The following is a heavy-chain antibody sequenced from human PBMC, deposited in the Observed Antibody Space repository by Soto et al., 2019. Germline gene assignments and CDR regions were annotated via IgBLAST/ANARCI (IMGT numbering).Heavy chain of an antibody. V-gene: IGHV1-69*13. CDR3: ARVQYYDIFTGYYGVFDY. CDR1: GGTFSSYA. J-gene: IGHJ4*02. Sequence: SVKVSCKASGGTFSSYAISWVRQAPGQGLEWMGGIIPIFGTANYAQKFQGRVTITGDASTSTAYMELSSLRSEDTAVYYCARVQYYDIFTGYYGVFDYWGQGTLVPVSS. CDR2: IIPIFGTA. D-gene: IGHD3-9*01.